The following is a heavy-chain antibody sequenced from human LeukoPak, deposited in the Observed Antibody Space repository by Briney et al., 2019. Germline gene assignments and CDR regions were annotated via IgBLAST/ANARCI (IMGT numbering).Heavy chain of an antibody. Sequence: SETLSLTCTVSSGSISSSNYYWDWIRQPPGKGLEWIGEINHSGSTNYNPSLKSRVTVSVDTFKNQFSLTLSSVTAADTAVYYCARVQDFETRGYYLGYWGHGTLVTVSS. J-gene: IGHJ4*01. CDR2: INHSGST. CDR1: SGSISSSNYY. V-gene: IGHV4-39*07. CDR3: ARVQDFETRGYYLGY. D-gene: IGHD3-22*01.